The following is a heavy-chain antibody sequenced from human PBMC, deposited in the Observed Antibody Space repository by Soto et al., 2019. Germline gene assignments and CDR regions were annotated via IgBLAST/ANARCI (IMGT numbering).Heavy chain of an antibody. CDR2: IYYSGST. J-gene: IGHJ3*02. Sequence: SETLSLTCTVSGGSISSSSYYWGWIRQPPGKGLEWIGSIYYSGSTCYNPSLKSRVTISVDTSKNQFSLKLSSVTAADTAVYYCASYTKEGGIDAFDIWGQGTMVTVSS. CDR1: GGSISSSSYY. D-gene: IGHD3-16*01. V-gene: IGHV4-39*01. CDR3: ASYTKEGGIDAFDI.